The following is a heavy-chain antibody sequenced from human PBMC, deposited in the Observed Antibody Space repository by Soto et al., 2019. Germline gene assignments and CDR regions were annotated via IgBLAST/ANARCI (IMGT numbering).Heavy chain of an antibody. V-gene: IGHV1-2*02. CDR1: GYSLPYYY. CDR2: INPNSGDT. CDR3: ASPRGSYSSSSDFDY. Sequence: GXSVKVSVKASGYSLPYYYMPWVRQAPGQGLEWMGWINPNSGDTNYAQKFQGRVTMTRDTSISTAYMELSRLRSDDTAVYFCASPRGSYSSSSDFDYWGHGTLATVSS. J-gene: IGHJ4*01. D-gene: IGHD6-6*01.